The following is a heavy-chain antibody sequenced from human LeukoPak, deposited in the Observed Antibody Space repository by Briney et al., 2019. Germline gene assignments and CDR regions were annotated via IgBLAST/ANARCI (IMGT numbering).Heavy chain of an antibody. CDR3: ATGLYSSSFPYYFDY. D-gene: IGHD6-6*01. CDR1: GGTFSSYA. J-gene: IGHJ4*02. CDR2: ITPIFGTA. V-gene: IGHV1-69*05. Sequence: SVKVSCKASGGTFSSYAISWVRQAPGQGLEWMGGITPIFGTANYAQKFQGRVTITTDESTSTAYMELSSLRSEDTAVYYCATGLYSSSFPYYFDYWGQGTLVTVSS.